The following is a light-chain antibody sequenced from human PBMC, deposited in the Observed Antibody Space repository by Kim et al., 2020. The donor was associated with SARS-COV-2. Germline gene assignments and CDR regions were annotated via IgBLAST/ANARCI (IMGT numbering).Light chain of an antibody. V-gene: IGKV1-5*01. CDR3: QQYKSYSIT. CDR1: QSISSW. CDR2: DAS. Sequence: DIEMTQSPSTLSASVGDRVTITCRASQSISSWLAWYQQKPGKAPNLLIYDASSLGSGVPSRFSGSGSGTEFTLTISSLQPDDFATYYCQQYKSYSITFGQGTRLEIK. J-gene: IGKJ5*01.